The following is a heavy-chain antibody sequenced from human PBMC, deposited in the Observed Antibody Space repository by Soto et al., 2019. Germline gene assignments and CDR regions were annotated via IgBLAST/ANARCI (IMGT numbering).Heavy chain of an antibody. CDR3: TTDSGILRFLEWLGGVQDYYYGMDV. CDR1: GFTFSNAW. CDR2: IKSKTDGGTT. Sequence: PGGSLRLSCAASGFTFSNAWMNWVRQAPGKGLEWVGRIKSKTDGGTTDYAAPVKGRFTISRDDSKNTLYLQMNSLKTEDTAVYYCTTDSGILRFLEWLGGVQDYYYGMDVWGQGTTVTVSS. J-gene: IGHJ6*02. V-gene: IGHV3-15*07. D-gene: IGHD3-3*01.